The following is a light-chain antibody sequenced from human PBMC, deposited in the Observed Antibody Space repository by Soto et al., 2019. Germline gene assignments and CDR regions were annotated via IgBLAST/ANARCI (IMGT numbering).Light chain of an antibody. CDR1: SSDVGAYNY. CDR2: DVT. CDR3: SSYTSSSTFVL. J-gene: IGLJ2*01. Sequence: QSALTQPASVSGSPGQSITISCTGTSSDVGAYNYVSWYQQHPGKAPKLMIFDVTNRPSAVSNRFSGSKSGNTASLTISGLQAEDEADYYCSSYTSSSTFVLFGGGTKLTVL. V-gene: IGLV2-14*03.